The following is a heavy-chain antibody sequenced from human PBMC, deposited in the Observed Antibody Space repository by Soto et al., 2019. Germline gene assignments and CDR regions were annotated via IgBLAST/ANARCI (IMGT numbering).Heavy chain of an antibody. CDR2: MYHSGST. CDR1: GDSINSAVYS. CDR3: ARGRDY. J-gene: IGHJ4*02. V-gene: IGHV4-30-2*01. Sequence: PSETPSITCAASGDSINSAVYSWSWIRQPPGQGLEWIGYMYHSGSTYYNPSLKGRVTISIDRSKNQFSLKLSSVIAADTAVYYCARGRDYWGQGIVVTVSS.